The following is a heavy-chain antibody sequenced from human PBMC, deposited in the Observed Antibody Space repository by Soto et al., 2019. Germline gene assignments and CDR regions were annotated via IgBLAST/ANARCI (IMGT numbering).Heavy chain of an antibody. CDR1: GYTFTRSG. J-gene: IGHJ6*04. D-gene: IGHD3-10*01. CDR2: ISSYNGDT. Sequence: GVSVKVSCKASGYTFTRSGISSARQAPGQGPEWMGWISSYNGDTNYAQTFQGRVTMTTDTSTSTAYMELRSLRSDDTAVYYCAREGGARYYYYGMDVWGKRTPVPVS. CDR3: AREGGARYYYYGMDV. V-gene: IGHV1-18*01.